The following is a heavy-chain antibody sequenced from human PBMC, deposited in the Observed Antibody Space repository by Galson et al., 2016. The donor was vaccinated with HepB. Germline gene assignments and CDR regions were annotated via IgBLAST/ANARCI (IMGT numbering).Heavy chain of an antibody. J-gene: IGHJ6*02. CDR3: ICDDYVYYGMDV. CDR1: GLTFSHAW. D-gene: IGHD3-16*01. CDR2: SKNGGTT. Sequence: SLRLSCAVSGLTFSHAWMNWGRQAPGKGLEWVGRSKNGGTTDYAAPVKARFTISRDGSKNTVYLQMNSLKTEDTAVYYSICDDYVYYGMDVWGQGTTVTVSS. V-gene: IGHV3-15*07.